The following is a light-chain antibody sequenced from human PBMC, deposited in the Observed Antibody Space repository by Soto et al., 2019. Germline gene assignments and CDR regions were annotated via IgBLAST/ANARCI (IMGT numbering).Light chain of an antibody. J-gene: IGKJ2*01. CDR3: QQSYSSPQMYT. CDR1: QSISSS. CDR2: AAS. Sequence: DIQMTQSPSSLSASVGDRVTITCRASQSISSSLNWYQQKPGKAPDLLIYAASNLQSGVPPRFSGSGSGTDFTLIISSLQPEDFATYYCQQSYSSPQMYTFGQGTKLEIK. V-gene: IGKV1-39*01.